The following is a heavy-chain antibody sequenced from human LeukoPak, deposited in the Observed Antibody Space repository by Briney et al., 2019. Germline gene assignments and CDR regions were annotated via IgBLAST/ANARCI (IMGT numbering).Heavy chain of an antibody. CDR2: IIPIFGTA. CDR1: GGTFTSYA. D-gene: IGHD1-7*01. J-gene: IGHJ4*02. CDR3: ATSNWNYRGIDY. V-gene: IGHV1-69*01. Sequence: AAVKVSCKASGGTFTSYAISWVRQAPGQGLEWMGGIIPIFGTANYAQKFQGRVTITADESTSTAYMELSSLRSEDTAVYYCATSNWNYRGIDYWGQGTLVTVSS.